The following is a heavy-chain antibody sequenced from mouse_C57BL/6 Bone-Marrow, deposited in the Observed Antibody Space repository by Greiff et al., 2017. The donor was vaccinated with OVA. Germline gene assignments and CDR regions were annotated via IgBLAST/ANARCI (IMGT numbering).Heavy chain of an antibody. CDR2: IYPRSGNT. D-gene: IGHD1-1*01. Sequence: VKLMESGAELARPGASVKLSCKASGYTFTSYGISWVKQRTGQGLEWIGEIYPRSGNTYYNEKFKGKATLTADKSSSTAYMELRSLTSEDSAVYFCASHGSSDYWGQGTTLTVSS. V-gene: IGHV1-81*01. J-gene: IGHJ2*01. CDR3: ASHGSSDY. CDR1: GYTFTSYG.